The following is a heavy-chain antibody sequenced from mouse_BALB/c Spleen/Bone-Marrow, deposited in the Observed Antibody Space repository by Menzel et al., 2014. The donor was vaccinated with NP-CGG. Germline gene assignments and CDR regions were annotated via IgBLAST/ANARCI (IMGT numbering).Heavy chain of an antibody. D-gene: IGHD2-3*01. CDR3: ARDPRWLLAMDY. V-gene: IGHV7-1*02. CDR2: SRNKANDYTR. J-gene: IGHJ4*01. Sequence: DVKLVESGGGLVQPGGSLRLSCATSGFTFSDFYMDWVRQPPGKRLEWIAASRNKANDYTREYSASVKGRFIVSRDTSQSILYLQMNALRAEDTAIYYCARDPRWLLAMDYWGQGTSVTVSS. CDR1: GFTFSDFY.